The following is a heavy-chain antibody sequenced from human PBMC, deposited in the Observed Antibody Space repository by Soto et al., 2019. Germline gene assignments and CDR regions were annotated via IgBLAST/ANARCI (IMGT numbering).Heavy chain of an antibody. CDR2: IYYSGST. CDR1: GDSISSGGYY. Sequence: QVQMQESGPGLVKPSQTLSLTCTVSGDSISSGGYYWSWIRQHPGKGLEWIGYIYYSGSTNQNPSLRSRVTMSVDTSKNQFSLKLSSVAAADTAVYYCARGGDWFDPWGQGTLVTVSS. CDR3: ARGGDWFDP. D-gene: IGHD1-26*01. J-gene: IGHJ5*02. V-gene: IGHV4-31*03.